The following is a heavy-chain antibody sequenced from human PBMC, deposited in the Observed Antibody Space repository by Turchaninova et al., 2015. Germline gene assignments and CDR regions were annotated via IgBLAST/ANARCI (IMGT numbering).Heavy chain of an antibody. CDR1: GFTFSNAW. D-gene: IGHD3-3*01. Sequence: LVESGRGLVKPGGSLRLSCAASGFTFSNAWMSWVRQAPGKGLEWVGRIKSKTDGGTTDYAAPVKGRFTISRDDSKNTLYLQMNSLKTEDTAVYDCTTPITIFGVAKRDYWGQGTLVTVSS. J-gene: IGHJ4*02. CDR2: IKSKTDGGTT. V-gene: IGHV3-15*01. CDR3: TTPITIFGVAKRDY.